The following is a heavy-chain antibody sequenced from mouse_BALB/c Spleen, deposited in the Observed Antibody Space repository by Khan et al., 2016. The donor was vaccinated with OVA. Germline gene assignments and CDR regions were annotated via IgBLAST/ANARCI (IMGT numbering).Heavy chain of an antibody. CDR1: GFTFSDYY. D-gene: IGHD2-4*01. J-gene: IGHJ4*01. V-gene: IGHV5-4*02. CDR3: ARDYDYDGYYTMDY. CDR2: ISDGGNYT. Sequence: EVELVESGGGLVNPGGSLKLSCAASGFTFSDYYMYWVRQTPEKRLEWVATISDGGNYTYYPADLKGRFTISRDNAKNSLYLQMSSLKSEDTAMYYCARDYDYDGYYTMDYWGQGTSVTVSS.